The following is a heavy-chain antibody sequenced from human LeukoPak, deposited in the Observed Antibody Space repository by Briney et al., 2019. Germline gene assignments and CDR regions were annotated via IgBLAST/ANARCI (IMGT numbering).Heavy chain of an antibody. CDR2: MNPNSGNT. V-gene: IGHV1-8*03. J-gene: IGHJ3*02. CDR1: GYTFTSYD. Sequence: GASVKVSCKASGYTFTSYDINWVRQATGQGLEWMGWMNPNSGNTGYAQKFQGRVTITRNTSISTAYMELSSLRSEDTAVYYCAIDYYDSSGRPSLWVVDIWGQGTMVTVSS. D-gene: IGHD3-22*01. CDR3: AIDYYDSSGRPSLWVVDI.